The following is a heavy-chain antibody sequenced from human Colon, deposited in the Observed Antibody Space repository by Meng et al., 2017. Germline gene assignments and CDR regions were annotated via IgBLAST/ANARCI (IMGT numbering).Heavy chain of an antibody. CDR2: IDYSGST. J-gene: IGHJ2*01. CDR3: ARDYYGSGSYYNDWYFDL. CDR1: GGSISSSSYD. D-gene: IGHD3-10*01. V-gene: IGHV4-39*07. Sequence: QLQLRDSGPGLGQPPKPLSRTCTVSGGSISSSSYDWGWIRQPPGKRLEWIGSIDYSGSTYYNPSLKSRVTLSVDTSKNQFSLKLSSVTAADTAVYYCARDYYGSGSYYNDWYFDLWGRGTLVTVSS.